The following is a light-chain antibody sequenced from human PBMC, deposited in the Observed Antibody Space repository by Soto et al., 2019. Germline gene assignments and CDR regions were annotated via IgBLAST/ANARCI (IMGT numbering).Light chain of an antibody. Sequence: QSVLTQPPSLSGTPGQRVTISCSGSSSNIGGNTVHWYQHLPGTAPKLLMFNDDKRPSGVPDRFSGSRSGTSASLAISGLQSDDEAVYFCSTWDDSLNGWVFGGGTKVTVL. CDR1: SSNIGGNT. J-gene: IGLJ3*02. CDR2: NDD. V-gene: IGLV1-44*01. CDR3: STWDDSLNGWV.